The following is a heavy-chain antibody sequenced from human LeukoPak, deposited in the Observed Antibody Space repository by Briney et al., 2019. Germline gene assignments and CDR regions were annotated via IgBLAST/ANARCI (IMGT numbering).Heavy chain of an antibody. V-gene: IGHV4-59*01. D-gene: IGHD6-6*01. CDR3: AGIHYSSSSVLL. CDR1: GGSISSYY. CDR2: IYYSGST. Sequence: PSETLSLTCTVSGGSISSYYWSWIRQPPGKGLEWIGYIYYSGSTNYNPSLKSRVTISVDTSKNQFSPKLSSVTAADTAVYYCAGIHYSSSSVLLWGQGTLVTVSS. J-gene: IGHJ4*02.